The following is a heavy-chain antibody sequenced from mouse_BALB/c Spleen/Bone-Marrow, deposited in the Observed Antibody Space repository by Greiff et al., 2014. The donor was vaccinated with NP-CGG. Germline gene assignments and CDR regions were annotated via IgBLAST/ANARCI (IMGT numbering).Heavy chain of an antibody. CDR1: GYAFNNYL. J-gene: IGHJ4*01. CDR2: INSGSGGT. CDR3: ARAITDAMDY. D-gene: IGHD1-1*01. V-gene: IGHV1-54*01. Sequence: VKLLESGAELVRPGTSVKVSCTGSGYAFNNYLIEWVKQRPGQGLEWIGVINSGSGGTKYTEKFKGKATLTADKSSSTAYMQLSSLTSDDSAVYFCARAITDAMDYWGQGTSVTVSS.